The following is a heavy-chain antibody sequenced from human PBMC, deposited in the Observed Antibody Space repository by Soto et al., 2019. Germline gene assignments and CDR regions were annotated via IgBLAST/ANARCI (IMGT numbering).Heavy chain of an antibody. CDR1: DGSISSGGYS. J-gene: IGHJ4*02. CDR2: IYHSGST. Sequence: PSETLSLTCAVSDGSISSGGYSWSWIRQPPGKGLEWIGYIYHSGSTYYNPSLKSRVTISVDRSKNQFSLKLSSVTAADTAVYYCARVFLPYSYYDSSGYQTGYFDYWGQGTLVTVSS. V-gene: IGHV4-30-2*01. CDR3: ARVFLPYSYYDSSGYQTGYFDY. D-gene: IGHD3-22*01.